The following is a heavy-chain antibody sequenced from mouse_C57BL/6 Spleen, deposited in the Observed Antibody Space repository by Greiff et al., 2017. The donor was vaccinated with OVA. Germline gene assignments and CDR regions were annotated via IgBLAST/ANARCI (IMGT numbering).Heavy chain of an antibody. V-gene: IGHV1-82*01. J-gene: IGHJ3*01. CDR1: GYAFSSSW. CDR3: ARTTPLPHGFAY. CDR2: IYPGDGDT. Sequence: QVQLQQSGPELVKPGASVKISCKASGYAFSSSWMNWVKQRPGKGLEWIGRIYPGDGDTNYNGKFKGKATLTADKSSRAAYMQLSSLTSEDSAVYFCARTTPLPHGFAYWGQGTLVTVSA. D-gene: IGHD1-1*01.